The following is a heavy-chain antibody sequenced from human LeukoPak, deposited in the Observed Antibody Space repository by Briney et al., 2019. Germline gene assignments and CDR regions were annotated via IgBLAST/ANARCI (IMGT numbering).Heavy chain of an antibody. D-gene: IGHD2-15*01. CDR3: AKCSGGSCYSGFGAFDI. CDR2: IKQDGSEK. CDR1: GFVFSNSW. V-gene: IGHV3-7*03. J-gene: IGHJ3*02. Sequence: GGSLRLSCTASGFVFSNSWMSWVRQAPGRGLEWVANIKQDGSEKYYVDSVKGRFTTSRDNAKNSLYLQMNSLRAEDTAVYYCAKCSGGSCYSGFGAFDIWGQGTMVTVSS.